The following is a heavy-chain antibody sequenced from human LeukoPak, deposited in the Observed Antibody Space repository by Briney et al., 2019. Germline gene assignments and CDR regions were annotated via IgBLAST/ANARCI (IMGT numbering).Heavy chain of an antibody. J-gene: IGHJ6*02. D-gene: IGHD1-26*01. Sequence: GGSLRLSCAASGFSFRNYDMRWVRQAPGKGPEWVAAISMGGDITVYTDSVRGRFTISRDNSKNTLYLQMNSLRAEDTAVYYCARDLVGGYYYGMDVWGQGTTVTVSS. CDR2: ISMGGDIT. CDR3: ARDLVGGYYYGMDV. V-gene: IGHV3-30*14. CDR1: GFSFRNYD.